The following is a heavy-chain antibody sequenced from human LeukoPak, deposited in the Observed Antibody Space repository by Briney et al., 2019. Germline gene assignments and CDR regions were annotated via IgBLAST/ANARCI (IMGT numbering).Heavy chain of an antibody. J-gene: IGHJ4*02. V-gene: IGHV3-64*04. Sequence: GGSLRLSCSASGFTFNSYPVHWVRQAPGKGLEYVSGISRNGGSTYYADSVKGRFTISRDNAKNSLYLQMNSLRAEDTAVYYCARSYSSSRGTFDYWGQGTLVTVSS. CDR3: ARSYSSSRGTFDY. CDR2: ISRNGGST. D-gene: IGHD6-6*01. CDR1: GFTFNSYP.